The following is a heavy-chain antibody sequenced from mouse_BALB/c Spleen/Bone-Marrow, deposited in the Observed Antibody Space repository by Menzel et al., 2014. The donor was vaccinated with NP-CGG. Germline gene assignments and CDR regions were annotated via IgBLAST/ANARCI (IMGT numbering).Heavy chain of an antibody. CDR1: GFTFSSYG. CDR3: ARDNYGSRFDY. Sequence: EVKLVESAGGLVQPGGSLKLSCAASGFTFSSYGMSWVRQTPDKRLELVATINNNDGNTYYPDSVKGRFTISRDNAKNTLYLQMSSLKSEDTAMYYCARDNYGSRFDYWGQGTTLTVPS. J-gene: IGHJ2*01. V-gene: IGHV5-6-3*01. CDR2: INNNDGNT. D-gene: IGHD1-1*01.